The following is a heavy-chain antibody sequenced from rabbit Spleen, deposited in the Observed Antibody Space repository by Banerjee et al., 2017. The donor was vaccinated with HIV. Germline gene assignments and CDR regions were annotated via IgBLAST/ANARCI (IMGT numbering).Heavy chain of an antibody. D-gene: IGHD6-1*01. J-gene: IGHJ2*01. V-gene: IGHV1S45*01. CDR2: IVTNAGDT. CDR3: ARSYVNGFDP. CDR1: GFSFSSNW. Sequence: LEESGGGLVKPGGTLTLTCTASGFSFSSNWRCWVRQAPGKGLERIACIVTNAGDTVYANWPKGRFTISKTSSATVTLQRTSLTAAATATYLCARSYVNGFDPWGLGTIVTVS.